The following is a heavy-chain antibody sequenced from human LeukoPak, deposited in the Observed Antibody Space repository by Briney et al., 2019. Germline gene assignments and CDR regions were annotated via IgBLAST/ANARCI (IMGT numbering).Heavy chain of an antibody. J-gene: IGHJ4*02. CDR1: GYSISSGYY. CDR2: IYHSGST. D-gene: IGHD3-10*01. CDR3: ARDYYGSGSSRFDY. Sequence: SETLSLTCTVSGYSISSGYYWGWIRQPPGKGLEWIGSIYHSGSTYYNPSLKSRVTISVDTSKNQFSLKLSSVTAADTAVYYCARDYYGSGSSRFDYWGQGTLVTVSS. V-gene: IGHV4-38-2*02.